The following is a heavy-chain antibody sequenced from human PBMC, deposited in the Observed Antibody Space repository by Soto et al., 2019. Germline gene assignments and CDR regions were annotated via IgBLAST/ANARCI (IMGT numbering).Heavy chain of an antibody. CDR2: IYYSGST. D-gene: IGHD2-8*01. CDR1: GGSISSSSYY. V-gene: IGHV4-39*01. J-gene: IGHJ6*02. Sequence: PSETLSLTCTVSGGSISSSSYYWGWIRQPPGKGLEWIGSIYYSGSTYYNPSLKSRVTISVDTSKNQFSLKLSSVTAADTAVYYCASPVYAIPDSAGSRSYYYYGMDVWGQGTTVTVSS. CDR3: ASPVYAIPDSAGSRSYYYYGMDV.